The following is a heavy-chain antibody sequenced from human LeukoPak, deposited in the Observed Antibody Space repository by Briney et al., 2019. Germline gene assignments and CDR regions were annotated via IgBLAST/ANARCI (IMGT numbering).Heavy chain of an antibody. Sequence: GGSLRLSCAASGFTFSNYAFHWVRQAPGKGLEWVATISYDGSNNYHADSVKGRLTISRDNSKNTLYLQMNSLRAEDTAVYYCARESGGIAAAASLDYWGQGTLVTVSS. CDR3: ARESGGIAAAASLDY. J-gene: IGHJ4*02. D-gene: IGHD6-13*01. V-gene: IGHV3-30*14. CDR2: ISYDGSNN. CDR1: GFTFSNYA.